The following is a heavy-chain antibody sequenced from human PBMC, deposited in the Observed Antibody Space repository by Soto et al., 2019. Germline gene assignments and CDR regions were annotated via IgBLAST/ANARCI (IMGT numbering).Heavy chain of an antibody. CDR1: GYSFTSYW. D-gene: IGHD3-3*01. J-gene: IGHJ6*02. CDR2: IYPGDSDT. CDR3: ARQVPYYDFWSGPNYYYYYYGMDV. V-gene: IGHV5-51*01. Sequence: GESLKISCKGSGYSFTSYWIGWVRQMPGKGLEWMGIIYPGDSDTRYSPSFQGQVTISADKSISTAYLQWSSLKASDTAMYYCARQVPYYDFWSGPNYYYYYYGMDVWGQGTTVTVSS.